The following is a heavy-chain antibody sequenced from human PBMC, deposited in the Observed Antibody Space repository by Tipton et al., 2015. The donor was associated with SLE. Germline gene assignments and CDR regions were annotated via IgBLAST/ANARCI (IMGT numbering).Heavy chain of an antibody. J-gene: IGHJ4*02. CDR1: GDSISTTTSY. CDR2: IYFSGSAYST. CDR3: ARDRGGNSSVYFDY. Sequence: LRLSCTVSGDSISTTTSYWGWIRQPPGKGLEWIGDIYFSGSAYSTYYNPSLKSRVTISVDKPENHFSLRLSAVTAADTAVYYCARDRGGNSSVYFDYWGQGTLVTVSS. D-gene: IGHD4-23*01. V-gene: IGHV4-39*07.